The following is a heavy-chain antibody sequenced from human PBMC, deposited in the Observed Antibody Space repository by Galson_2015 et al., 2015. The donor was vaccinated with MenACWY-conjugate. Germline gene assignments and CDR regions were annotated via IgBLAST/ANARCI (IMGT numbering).Heavy chain of an antibody. D-gene: IGHD3-10*01. CDR1: GFTFSSYR. J-gene: IGHJ4*02. CDR2: ISGSSSTI. V-gene: IGHV3-48*01. Sequence: SLRLSCAASGFTFSSYRMNWVRQAPGKGLEWVSYISGSSSTIYYADSVKGRFTISRDNAKNSLYLQMNSLRAEDTAVYYCARDLGSEGIHLDYWGQGTLVTVSS. CDR3: ARDLGSEGIHLDY.